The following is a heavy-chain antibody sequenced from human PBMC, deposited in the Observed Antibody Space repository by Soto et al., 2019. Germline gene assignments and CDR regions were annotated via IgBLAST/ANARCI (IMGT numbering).Heavy chain of an antibody. CDR3: ARDPYYDFWSGNAFDI. V-gene: IGHV3-48*02. D-gene: IGHD3-3*01. CDR2: ISSSSSTI. CDR1: GFTFSSYS. Sequence: PGGSLRLSCAASGFTFSSYSMNWVRQAPGKGLEWVSYISSSSSTIYYADSVKGRFTISRDNAKNSLYLQMNSLRDEDTAVYYCARDPYYDFWSGNAFDIWGQGTMVTVSS. J-gene: IGHJ3*02.